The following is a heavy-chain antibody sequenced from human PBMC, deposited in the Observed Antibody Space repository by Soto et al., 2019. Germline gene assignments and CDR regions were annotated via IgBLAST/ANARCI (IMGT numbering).Heavy chain of an antibody. CDR1: GFTFSNAW. CDR3: TTDRFSSGGSEKFDY. CDR2: IKSKTDVGTT. Sequence: EVQLVESGGGLVKPGGSLRLSCAASGFTFSNAWMSWVRQAPGKGLEWVGRIKSKTDVGTTDYAAPVKGRFTISRDDSKNTLYLQMNSLKTEDTAVYYCTTDRFSSGGSEKFDYWGQGTLVTVSS. D-gene: IGHD6-25*01. J-gene: IGHJ4*02. V-gene: IGHV3-15*01.